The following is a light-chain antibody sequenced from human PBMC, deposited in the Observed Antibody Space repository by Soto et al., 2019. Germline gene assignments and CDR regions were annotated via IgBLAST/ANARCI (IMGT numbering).Light chain of an antibody. CDR2: SNN. CDR3: AAWDDSLKAVV. J-gene: IGLJ2*01. Sequence: QSVLTQPPSASGTPGQRVTISCSGSSSNIGSNTVNCYQQLPGTAPKLLIYSNNQRPSGVPDRFSGSKSGTSASLAISGLQSEDEADYYCAAWDDSLKAVVFGGGTKLTVL. V-gene: IGLV1-44*01. CDR1: SSNIGSNT.